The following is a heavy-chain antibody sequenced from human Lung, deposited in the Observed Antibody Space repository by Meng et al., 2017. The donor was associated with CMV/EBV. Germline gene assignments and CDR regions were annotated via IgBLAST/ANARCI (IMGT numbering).Heavy chain of an antibody. CDR3: AREAAGDYDSSGPVDY. J-gene: IGHJ4*02. D-gene: IGHD3-22*01. Sequence: SXTXSLXCAVSGGSFSHNYWSWIRQPPGKGLEWIGEVNHRGSSNYNPSLMSRVTISVDTSKKQCSLKMSSVTAADTAVYYCAREAAGDYDSSGPVDYWGQGXLVTVSS. CDR1: GGSFSHNY. CDR2: VNHRGSS. V-gene: IGHV4-34*01.